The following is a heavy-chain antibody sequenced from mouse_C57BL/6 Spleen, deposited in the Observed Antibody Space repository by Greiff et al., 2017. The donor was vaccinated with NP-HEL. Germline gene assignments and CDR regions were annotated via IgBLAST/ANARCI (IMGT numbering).Heavy chain of an antibody. CDR3: ARVGRGAMDY. D-gene: IGHD1-1*02. Sequence: QVQLQQSGAELVKPGASVKLSCKASGYTFTSYWMQWVKQRPGQGLEWIGEIDPSDSYTNYNQKFKGKATLTVDTSSSTAYMQLSSLTSEDSAVYYCARVGRGAMDYWGQGTSVTVSS. CDR1: GYTFTSYW. CDR2: IDPSDSYT. V-gene: IGHV1-50*01. J-gene: IGHJ4*01.